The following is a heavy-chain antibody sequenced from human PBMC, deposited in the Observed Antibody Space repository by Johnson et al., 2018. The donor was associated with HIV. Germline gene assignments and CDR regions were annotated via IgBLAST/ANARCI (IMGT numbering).Heavy chain of an antibody. D-gene: IGHD5-12*01. CDR1: GFTFSSYA. CDR2: ISYDGSNK. J-gene: IGHJ3*02. CDR3: ASQVRGLRLGVDAFDI. Sequence: QVQLVESGGGVVQPGRSLRLSCAASGFTFSSYAMHWVRQAPGKGLELVAVISYDGSNKYYADSVKGRFTISRDNSKNPLYLQMNSLRAEDTAVYYCASQVRGLRLGVDAFDIWGQGTLVTVSS. V-gene: IGHV3-30*04.